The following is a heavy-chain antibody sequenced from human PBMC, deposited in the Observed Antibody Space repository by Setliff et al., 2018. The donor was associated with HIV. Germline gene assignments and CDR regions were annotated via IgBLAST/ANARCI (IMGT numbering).Heavy chain of an antibody. CDR3: AREVLPVIGGRGWFDP. V-gene: IGHV4-34*09. J-gene: IGHJ5*02. CDR2: INHSGDT. D-gene: IGHD1-26*01. Sequence: SETLSLTCAVYGASFSDYYWTWIRQSPGKGLEWIGEINHSGDTNYNPSLKRRLTLLLYTSKNQFSLNLSSVTAADTAMYYCAREVLPVIGGRGWFDPWGQGTLVTVSS. CDR1: GASFSDYY.